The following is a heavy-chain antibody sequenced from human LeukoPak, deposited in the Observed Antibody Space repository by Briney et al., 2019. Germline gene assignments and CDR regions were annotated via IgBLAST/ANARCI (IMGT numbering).Heavy chain of an antibody. Sequence: GASVKVSCKASGYTFTGYYIHWVRQAPGQSLEWMGWVTPNTGGTNYAQKFQGRVTMTRDTSISTAYMELSRLRSDDTAVYHCARLEGSRGSYFLDRGFESLYWGQGTLVTVSS. CDR1: GYTFTGYY. CDR3: ARLEGSRGSYFLDRGFESLY. D-gene: IGHD1-26*01. CDR2: VTPNTGGT. J-gene: IGHJ4*02. V-gene: IGHV1-2*02.